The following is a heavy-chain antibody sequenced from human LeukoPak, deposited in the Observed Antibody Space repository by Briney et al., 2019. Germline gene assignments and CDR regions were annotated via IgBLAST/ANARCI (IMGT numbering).Heavy chain of an antibody. CDR1: GGTFSSYA. J-gene: IGHJ6*02. CDR3: ARERNGAYYYYGMDV. CDR2: ISAYNGNT. V-gene: IGHV1-18*01. D-gene: IGHD1-1*01. Sequence: ASVKVSCKASGGTFSSYAISWVRQAPGQGLEWMGWISAYNGNTNYAQKLQGRVTMTTDTSTSTAYMELRSLRSDDTAVYYCARERNGAYYYYGMDVWGQGTTVTVSS.